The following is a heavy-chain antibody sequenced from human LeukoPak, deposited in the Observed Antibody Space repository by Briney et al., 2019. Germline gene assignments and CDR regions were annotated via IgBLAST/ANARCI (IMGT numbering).Heavy chain of an antibody. D-gene: IGHD6-19*01. J-gene: IGHJ4*02. Sequence: SETLSLTCTVSGGSISSSSYYWGWIRQPPGKGVEWIGSIYYSGSTYYNPSLKSRVTISVDTSKNQFSLKLSSVTAADTAVYYCARREGIAVATFDYWGQGTLVTVSS. CDR3: ARREGIAVATFDY. V-gene: IGHV4-39*01. CDR1: GGSISSSSYY. CDR2: IYYSGST.